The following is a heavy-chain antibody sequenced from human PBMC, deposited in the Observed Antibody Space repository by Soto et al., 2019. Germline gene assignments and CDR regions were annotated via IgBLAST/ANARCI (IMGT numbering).Heavy chain of an antibody. CDR1: GFTFSGYG. CDR2: ISYDGNNK. CDR3: AKGGRGTYYYYYGVDV. J-gene: IGHJ6*02. Sequence: LRLSCAASGFTFSGYGMHWVRQAPGKGLEWVAVISYDGNNKYYADSVKGRFTISRDNSKNTLYLQMNSLRAEDTAVYYCAKGGRGTYYYYYGVDVWGQGTTVTVSS. D-gene: IGHD1-1*01. V-gene: IGHV3-30*18.